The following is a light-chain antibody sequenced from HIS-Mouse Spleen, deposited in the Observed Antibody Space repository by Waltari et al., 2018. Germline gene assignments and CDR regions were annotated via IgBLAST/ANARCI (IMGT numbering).Light chain of an antibody. CDR2: RNN. CDR3: AAWDDSLSGWV. V-gene: IGLV1-47*01. Sequence: QSVLTQPPSASGTPGQRVTISCSGSRSNLGSNYVYWYQQHPGTAPKLLIYRNNQRPSGVPDRFSGSKSGTSASLAISGLRSEDEADYYCAAWDDSLSGWVFGGGTKLTVL. CDR1: RSNLGSNY. J-gene: IGLJ3*02.